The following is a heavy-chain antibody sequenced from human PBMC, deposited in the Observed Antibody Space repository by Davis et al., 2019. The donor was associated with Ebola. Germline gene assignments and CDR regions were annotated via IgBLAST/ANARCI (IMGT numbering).Heavy chain of an antibody. CDR1: GYSFSSYG. Sequence: ASVKVSCKTSGYSFSSYGISWVRQAPGQGLEWMGWINGYNGNTNYAQKLQGRVTMATDISTNTVYMELRSLISDDTAVYYCARGHTYGRWDDWFDPWGQGTLVTVSS. J-gene: IGHJ5*02. CDR2: INGYNGNT. D-gene: IGHD5-18*01. CDR3: ARGHTYGRWDDWFDP. V-gene: IGHV1-18*01.